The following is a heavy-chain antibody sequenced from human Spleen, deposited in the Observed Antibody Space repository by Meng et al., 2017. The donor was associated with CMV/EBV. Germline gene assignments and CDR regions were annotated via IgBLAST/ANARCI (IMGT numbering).Heavy chain of an antibody. CDR1: GFTFSSYA. V-gene: IGHV3-23*01. D-gene: IGHD3-10*01. CDR2: ISADGGST. CDR3: VKGAGGGH. Sequence: SLRLPCETSGFTFSSYAMGWVRQAPGKGLEWVSAISADGGSTYYANSVMDRFTISGDNSNNTLYLQMNSLRVEDTAVYYCVKGAGGGHLGQGTLVTVSS. J-gene: IGHJ4*02.